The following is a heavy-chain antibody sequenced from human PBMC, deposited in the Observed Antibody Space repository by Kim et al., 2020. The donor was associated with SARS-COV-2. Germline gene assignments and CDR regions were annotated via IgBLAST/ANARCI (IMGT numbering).Heavy chain of an antibody. Sequence: RFTISRDNSKNTLYLQMNSLRAEDTAVYYCAKESSLYYYDSSGYYGPYDYWGQGTLVTVSS. V-gene: IGHV3-23*01. D-gene: IGHD3-22*01. CDR3: AKESSLYYYDSSGYYGPYDY. J-gene: IGHJ4*02.